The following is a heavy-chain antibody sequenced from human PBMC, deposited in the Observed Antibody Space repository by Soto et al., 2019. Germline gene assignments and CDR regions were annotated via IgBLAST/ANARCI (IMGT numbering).Heavy chain of an antibody. CDR2: RSYDGRKK. Sequence: GGSLRLSCAAAGFTLSSYGMHWVRQAPGEGLDGVAVRSYDGRKKYYADSVKGRFNISRDKSKNTLYLQMNSLRAEDTAVYYCARQSSGWYGIDYWGQGTLVTVSS. D-gene: IGHD6-19*01. CDR3: ARQSSGWYGIDY. CDR1: GFTLSSYG. J-gene: IGHJ4*02. V-gene: IGHV3-30*04.